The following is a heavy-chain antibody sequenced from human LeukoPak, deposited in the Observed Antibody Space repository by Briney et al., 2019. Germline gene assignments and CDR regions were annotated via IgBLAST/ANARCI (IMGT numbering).Heavy chain of an antibody. CDR1: GGSISSGGYY. CDR2: IYHSGST. J-gene: IGHJ4*02. CDR3: ARVLYYYFDY. D-gene: IGHD2-2*02. V-gene: IGHV4-30-2*01. Sequence: PSQTLSLTCTVSGGSISSGGYYWSWIRRPPGKGLKWIGYIYHSGSTYYNPSLKSRVTISVDRSKNQFSLKLSSVTAADTAVYYCARVLYYYFDYWGQGTLVTVSS.